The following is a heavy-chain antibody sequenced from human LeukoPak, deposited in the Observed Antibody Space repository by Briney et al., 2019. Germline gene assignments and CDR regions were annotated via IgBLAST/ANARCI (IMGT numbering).Heavy chain of an antibody. D-gene: IGHD3-16*01. J-gene: IGHJ3*02. CDR2: IWYDGSNK. CDR3: AKGEVWGLGAFDI. Sequence: PGGSLRLSCAASGFTFSSYGMHWVRQAPGKGLEWVAVIWYDGSNKYYADSVKGRFTISRDNSKNTLYLQMNSLRAEDTAVYYCAKGEVWGLGAFDIWGQGTMVTVSS. CDR1: GFTFSSYG. V-gene: IGHV3-33*06.